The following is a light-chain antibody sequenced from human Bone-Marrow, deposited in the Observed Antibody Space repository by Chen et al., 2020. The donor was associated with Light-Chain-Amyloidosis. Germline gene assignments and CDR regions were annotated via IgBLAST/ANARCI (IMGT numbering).Light chain of an antibody. V-gene: IGLV2-23*01. CDR3: CSYAGRGKM. CDR2: EAK. J-gene: IGLJ3*02. CDR1: SSDVGTYNI. Sequence: QSALTQPASVSGSPGQSITISCTGSSSDVGTYNIVSWYQHHPGKAPKLIIYEAKKRPSGVSNRFSGSRSGYTASLTSSGLQAEDEADYYCCSYAGRGKMFGGGTKLTVL.